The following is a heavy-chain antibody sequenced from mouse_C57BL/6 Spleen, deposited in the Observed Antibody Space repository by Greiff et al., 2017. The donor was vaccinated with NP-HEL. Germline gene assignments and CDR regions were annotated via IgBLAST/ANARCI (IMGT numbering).Heavy chain of an antibody. J-gene: IGHJ2*01. D-gene: IGHD1-1*01. CDR3: ARRDYGSSYDDYFDY. CDR1: GYAFSSSW. CDR2: IYPGDGDT. Sequence: QVQLQQSGPELVKPGASVKISCKASGYAFSSSWMNWVKQRPGKGLEWIGRIYPGDGDTNYNGKFKGKATLTADKSSSTAYMQLSSLTSEDSAVYFCARRDYGSSYDDYFDYWGQGTTLTVSS. V-gene: IGHV1-82*01.